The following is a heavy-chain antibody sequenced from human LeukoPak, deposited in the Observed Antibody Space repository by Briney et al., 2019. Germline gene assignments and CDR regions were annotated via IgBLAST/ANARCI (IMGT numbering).Heavy chain of an antibody. CDR2: FDPEDGET. Sequence: ASVKVSCKVSGYTLTDLSMHWVRQAPGKGLEWMGGFDPEDGETIYAQKFQGRVTMTEDTSTDTAYMELSSLRSEDTAVYYCATGGVLLPVRGAYGYWGQGTLVTVSS. V-gene: IGHV1-24*01. CDR3: ATGGVLLPVRGAYGY. D-gene: IGHD3-10*01. CDR1: GYTLTDLS. J-gene: IGHJ4*02.